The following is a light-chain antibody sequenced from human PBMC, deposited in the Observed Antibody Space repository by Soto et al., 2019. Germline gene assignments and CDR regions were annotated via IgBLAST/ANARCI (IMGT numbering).Light chain of an antibody. CDR1: QIISDS. Sequence: ELVRARSPATLSVSPGGRATLSCAASQIISDSLAWYQQKPGQAPRLLIYGASKRATGFPARFSGSGSGTDFTLTISSLQSEDFAVYYCQQYNNWPWTCGQGTKGDIK. V-gene: IGKV3-15*01. CDR3: QQYNNWPWT. CDR2: GAS. J-gene: IGKJ1*01.